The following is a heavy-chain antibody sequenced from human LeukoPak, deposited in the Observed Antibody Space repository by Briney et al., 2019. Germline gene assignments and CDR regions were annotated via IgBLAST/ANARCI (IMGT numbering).Heavy chain of an antibody. CDR3: VRETVLRFLEWLFQH. CDR1: GDSVSSNSAA. CDR2: TYYRSKWYN. J-gene: IGHJ1*01. Sequence: SQTLSLTCAISGDSVSSNSAAWNWIRQSPSRGLEWLGRTYYRSKWYNDYAVSVKSRITINPDTSKNQFSLQLNSVTPEDTAVYYCVRETVLRFLEWLFQHWGQGTLITVSS. V-gene: IGHV6-1*01. D-gene: IGHD3-3*01.